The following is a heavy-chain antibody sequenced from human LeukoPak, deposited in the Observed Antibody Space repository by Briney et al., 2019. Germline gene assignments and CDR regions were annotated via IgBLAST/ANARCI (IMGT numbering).Heavy chain of an antibody. J-gene: IGHJ4*02. CDR3: ARRLAVTGRYYFDY. CDR1: GGSISTYY. Sequence: SETLSLTCSVSGGSISTYYWTWIRQPPGKGLEWIGYVYYSGTTNYNPSLRSRVTISVDTSKNPFSLKLSSVTAADTAVYYCARRLAVTGRYYFDYWGQGTLVTVSS. V-gene: IGHV4-59*08. CDR2: VYYSGTT. D-gene: IGHD6-19*01.